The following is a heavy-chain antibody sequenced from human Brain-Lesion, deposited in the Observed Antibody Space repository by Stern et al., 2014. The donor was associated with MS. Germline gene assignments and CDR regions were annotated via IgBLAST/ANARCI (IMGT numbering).Heavy chain of an antibody. V-gene: IGHV1-2*02. D-gene: IGHD3-3*01. J-gene: IGHJ6*02. CDR2: INTNTGGP. Sequence: VQLLESGAEVKKPGASVQVSCKPSGYIFTGYYIHWVRQAPGQGLEWMASINTNTGGPQYAKKLQCRVTMSRDTSISTAYVELSSLTSDDTAVYYCARDQRGITIFGVVTDYYYLGMDVWGQGTTVTVSS. CDR1: GYIFTGYY. CDR3: ARDQRGITIFGVVTDYYYLGMDV.